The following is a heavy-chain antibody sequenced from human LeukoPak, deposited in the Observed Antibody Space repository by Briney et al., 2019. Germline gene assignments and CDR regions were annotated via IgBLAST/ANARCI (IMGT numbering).Heavy chain of an antibody. V-gene: IGHV3-7*01. Sequence: GGSLRLSCAASGFTFSSYWMNWVRQAPGKGLEWVANIKQDGSEKHYVDSVKGRFTISRDNAMNSLYLQMNSLRAEDTAVYYCARGIAARPADFDYWGQGTLVTVSS. CDR2: IKQDGSEK. J-gene: IGHJ4*02. CDR1: GFTFSSYW. CDR3: ARGIAARPADFDY. D-gene: IGHD6-6*01.